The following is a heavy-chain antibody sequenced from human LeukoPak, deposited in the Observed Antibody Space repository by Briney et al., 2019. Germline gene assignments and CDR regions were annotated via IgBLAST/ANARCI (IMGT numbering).Heavy chain of an antibody. J-gene: IGHJ4*02. Sequence: SQTLSLTCTVSGGSLSSGSYYWSWIRQPAGKGLEWIGRIYTSGSTNYNPSLKSRVTISVDTSKNQFSLKLSSVTAADTAVYYCARDQKGPFDYWGQGTLVTVSS. V-gene: IGHV4-61*02. CDR2: IYTSGST. CDR1: GGSLSSGSYY. CDR3: ARDQKGPFDY.